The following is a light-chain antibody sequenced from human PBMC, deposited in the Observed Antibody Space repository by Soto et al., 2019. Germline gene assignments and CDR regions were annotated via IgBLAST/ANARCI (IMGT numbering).Light chain of an antibody. CDR1: QSFSSKY. CDR2: GAS. CDR3: QQYGSSPYT. J-gene: IGKJ2*01. Sequence: EIVLTQSPGTLPLSPGERATLSCRASQSFSSKYLAWYQQKPGQAPRLLIYGASIRATGIPDRFSGSGSGTDFTXTITRLEPEDFAVFYCQQYGSSPYTFGLGTKLEIK. V-gene: IGKV3-20*01.